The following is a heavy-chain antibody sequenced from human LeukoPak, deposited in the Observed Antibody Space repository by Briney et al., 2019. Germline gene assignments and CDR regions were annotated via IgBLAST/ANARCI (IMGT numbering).Heavy chain of an antibody. CDR3: ARDAGYDSSGYYTDFDY. CDR2: ISYDGSNK. J-gene: IGHJ4*02. V-gene: IGHV3-30*03. CDR1: GFTFSSYG. Sequence: GGSLRLSCAASGFTFSSYGMPWVRQAPGKGLEWVAVISYDGSNKYYADSVKGRFTISRDNSKNTLYLQMNSLRAEDTAVYYCARDAGYDSSGYYTDFDYWGQGTLVTVSS. D-gene: IGHD3-22*01.